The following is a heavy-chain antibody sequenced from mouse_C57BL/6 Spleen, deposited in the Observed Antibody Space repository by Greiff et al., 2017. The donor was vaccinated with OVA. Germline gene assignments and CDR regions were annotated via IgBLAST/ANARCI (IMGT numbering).Heavy chain of an antibody. Sequence: VQLQQPGTELVKPGASVKLSCKASGYTFTSYWMHWVKQRPGQGLEWIGNINPSNGGTNYNEKFKSKDTLTVDKSSSTAYMQLSSLTSEDSAVYYCAREGRMGYYFDYWGQGTTLTVSS. V-gene: IGHV1-53*01. CDR1: GYTFTSYW. J-gene: IGHJ2*01. CDR3: AREGRMGYYFDY. CDR2: INPSNGGT. D-gene: IGHD3-3*01.